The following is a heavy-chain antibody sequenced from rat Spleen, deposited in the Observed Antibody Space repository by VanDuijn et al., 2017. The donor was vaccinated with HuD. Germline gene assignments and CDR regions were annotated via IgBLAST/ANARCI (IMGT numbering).Heavy chain of an antibody. D-gene: IGHD1-11*01. V-gene: IGHV5-27*01. Sequence: EVQLVESGGGLVQPGRSLKLSCAASGFTFNNYGMAWVRQAPTKGLEWVASITNSGGTTFYRDSVKGRFTISRDNAKSTLYLQMDSLRSEDTATYYCTTRGGGYSGYWGQGVMVTVSS. CDR1: GFTFNNYG. CDR2: ITNSGGTT. CDR3: TTRGGGYSGY. J-gene: IGHJ2*01.